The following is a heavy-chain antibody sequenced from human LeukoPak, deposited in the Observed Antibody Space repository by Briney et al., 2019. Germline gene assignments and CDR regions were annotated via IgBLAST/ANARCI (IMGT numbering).Heavy chain of an antibody. V-gene: IGHV3-23*01. CDR2: ISGSGGST. CDR1: GFTFSSHG. J-gene: IGHJ4*02. Sequence: GGSLRLSCAASGFTFSSHGMSWVRQAPGKGLEWVSAISGSGGSTYYADSVKGRFTISRDNSKNTLYLQMNSLRAEDTAVYYCAKDRRHRNFDYWGQGTLVTVSS. CDR3: AKDRRHRNFDY.